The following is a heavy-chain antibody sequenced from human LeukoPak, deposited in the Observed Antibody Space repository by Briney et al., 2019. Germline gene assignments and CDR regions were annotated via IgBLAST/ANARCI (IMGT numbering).Heavy chain of an antibody. D-gene: IGHD3-22*01. CDR3: AKEGGLSSGYYYLDY. CDR1: GFTFSSYG. V-gene: IGHV3-30*18. CDR2: ISYDGSNK. J-gene: IGHJ4*02. Sequence: GRSLRLSCAASGFTFSSYGMHWDRQAPGKGLEWVAVISYDGSNKYYADSVKGRFTISRDNSKNTLYLQMNSLRAEDTAVYYCAKEGGLSSGYYYLDYWGQGTLVTVSS.